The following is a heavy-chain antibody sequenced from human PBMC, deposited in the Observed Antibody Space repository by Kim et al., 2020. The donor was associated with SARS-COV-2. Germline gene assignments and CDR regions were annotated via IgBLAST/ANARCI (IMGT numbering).Heavy chain of an antibody. Sequence: ASVKVSCKASGYSFTNYYMHWLRQAPGQGLEWMGIIVPSDGYADYAQRFQGRVTMAWDTSTSTVYVELSSLRSEDTAVYYCAREKSCDTTSCYGLDVWGQGTTVTVSS. D-gene: IGHD1-26*01. V-gene: IGHV1-46*01. CDR1: GYSFTNYY. J-gene: IGHJ6*02. CDR3: AREKSCDTTSCYGLDV. CDR2: IVPSDGYA.